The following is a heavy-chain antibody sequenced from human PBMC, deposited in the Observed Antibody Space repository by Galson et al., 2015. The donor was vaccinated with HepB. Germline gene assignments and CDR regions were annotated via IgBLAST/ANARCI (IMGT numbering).Heavy chain of an antibody. V-gene: IGHV5-51*01. D-gene: IGHD2-15*01. CDR2: IYPDDSDT. Sequence: QSGAEVKKPGESLKISCKGSGYSFTNYWIAWVRQMPGKGLEWMGIIYPDDSDTRYSPSFQGQVTISADKSISTAFLQWSSLQASDTAMYFCARQGCSGVTCNYFDYWGQGSLVTVSS. CDR3: ARQGCSGVTCNYFDY. CDR1: GYSFTNYW. J-gene: IGHJ4*02.